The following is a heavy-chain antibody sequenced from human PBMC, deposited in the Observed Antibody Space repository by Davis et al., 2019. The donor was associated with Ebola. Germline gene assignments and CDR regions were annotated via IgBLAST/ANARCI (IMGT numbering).Heavy chain of an antibody. CDR3: ARRTYYYDSSGYYFDY. CDR1: GFTFDDYG. J-gene: IGHJ4*02. CDR2: INWNGGST. V-gene: IGHV3-20*04. Sequence: GGSLRLSCAASGFTFDDYGMSWVRQAPGKGLEWVSGINWNGGSTGYADSVKGRFTISRDNAKNSLYLQMNSLRAEDTAVYYCARRTYYYDSSGYYFDYWGQGTLVTVSS. D-gene: IGHD3-22*01.